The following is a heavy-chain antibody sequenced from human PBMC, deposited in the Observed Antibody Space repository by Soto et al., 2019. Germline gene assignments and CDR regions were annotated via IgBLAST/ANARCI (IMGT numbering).Heavy chain of an antibody. CDR1: GFTFSSYD. CDR2: ISSNGGTT. V-gene: IGHV3-64*01. J-gene: IGHJ4*02. CDR3: VRRVSGNYDY. Sequence: EVQLAESGGGMVQPGGSLRLSCVASGFTFSSYDMHWVRQAPGKGLEYVSSISSNGGTTYYGNSVKGRCTISRDNSKNTLYLQMGSLRAEDMAVYYCVRRVSGNYDYWGQVTLVTVSS. D-gene: IGHD1-7*01.